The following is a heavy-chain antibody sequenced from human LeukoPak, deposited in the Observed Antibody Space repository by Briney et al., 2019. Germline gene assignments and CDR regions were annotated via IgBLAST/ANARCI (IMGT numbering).Heavy chain of an antibody. Sequence: SEALSLTCTVSGGSINSYYWSWIRQPPGKGLEWIGYIYYSGSTNYNPSLKSRVTISVDTSKNQFSLKLSSVTAADTAVYYCGEGYFLEYWGQGTLVTVSS. CDR2: IYYSGST. D-gene: IGHD2-15*01. J-gene: IGHJ4*02. CDR3: GEGYFLEY. V-gene: IGHV4-59*01. CDR1: GGSINSYY.